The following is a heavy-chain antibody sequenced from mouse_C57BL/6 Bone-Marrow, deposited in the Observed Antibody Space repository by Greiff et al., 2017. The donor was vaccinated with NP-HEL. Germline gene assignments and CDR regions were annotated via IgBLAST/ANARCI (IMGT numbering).Heavy chain of an antibody. V-gene: IGHV1-54*01. CDR3: ARETDYYGFDY. D-gene: IGHD2-1*01. CDR2: FNPGSGGT. Sequence: QVQLKQSGAELVRPGTSVKVSCKASGYAFTNYLIEWVKQRPGQGLEWIGVFNPGSGGTNYNEKFKGKATLTADKSSSTAYMQLSSLTSEDSAVYFCARETDYYGFDYWGQGTTLTVSS. J-gene: IGHJ2*01. CDR1: GYAFTNYL.